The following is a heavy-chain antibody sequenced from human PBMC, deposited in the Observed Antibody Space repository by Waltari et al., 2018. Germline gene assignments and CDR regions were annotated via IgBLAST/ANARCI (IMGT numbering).Heavy chain of an antibody. J-gene: IGHJ4*02. D-gene: IGHD2-15*01. CDR3: ARGRRYCSGGSCSYFDY. CDR2: MNPNSGNT. CDR1: SYD. Sequence: SYDINWVRQATGQGLEWMGWMNPNSGNTGYAQKFQGRVTITRNTSISTAYMELSSLRSEDTAVYYCARGRRYCSGGSCSYFDYWGQGTLVTVSS. V-gene: IGHV1-8*03.